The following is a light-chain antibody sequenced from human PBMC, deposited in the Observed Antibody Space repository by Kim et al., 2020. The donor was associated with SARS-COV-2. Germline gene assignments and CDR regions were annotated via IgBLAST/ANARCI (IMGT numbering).Light chain of an antibody. Sequence: EIVLTQSPDTLSLSPGEGATLSCRAGQSLTSGYLAWYQHKPGQAPRLLIYGASNRAAGIPDRFSGSGSGTDFTLAISRLEPEDCAVYYCQQDGSAPWTFGQGTKVDIK. J-gene: IGKJ1*01. CDR2: GAS. V-gene: IGKV3-20*01. CDR1: QSLTSGY. CDR3: QQDGSAPWT.